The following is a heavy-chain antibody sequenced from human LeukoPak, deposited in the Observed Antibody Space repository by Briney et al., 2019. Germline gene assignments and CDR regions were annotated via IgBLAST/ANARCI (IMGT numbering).Heavy chain of an antibody. J-gene: IGHJ4*02. CDR3: ARDGYDSSGYPTYLDY. D-gene: IGHD3-22*01. CDR2: TYYRSKLYN. V-gene: IGHV6-1*01. Sequence: SQTLSLTCAISGDSVSSNSAAWNWIRQSPSRGLEWLGRTYYRSKLYNDYAVSVESRITINPDTSKNQFSLQLNSVTPEDTAVYYCARDGYDSSGYPTYLDYWGQGTLVTVSS. CDR1: GDSVSSNSAA.